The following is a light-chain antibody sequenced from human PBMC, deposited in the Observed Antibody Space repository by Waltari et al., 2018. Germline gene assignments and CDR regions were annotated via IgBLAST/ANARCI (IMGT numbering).Light chain of an antibody. Sequence: QSVLTQTPSASGTPGQRVTISCSGTRSNIGVNPVPWYQQVPGTAPKLLIYNTNQPPSGVPDRFSGSRSGFSASLAISGLLSEDEADYYCATWDDSLNNPVFGGGTKLTVL. V-gene: IGLV1-44*01. J-gene: IGLJ3*02. CDR1: RSNIGVNP. CDR2: NTN. CDR3: ATWDDSLNNPV.